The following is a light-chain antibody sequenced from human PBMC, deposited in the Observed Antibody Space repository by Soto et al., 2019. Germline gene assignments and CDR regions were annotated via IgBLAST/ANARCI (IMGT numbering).Light chain of an antibody. J-gene: IGKJ5*01. CDR1: QSLVHNDGNTY. CDR2: KVS. Sequence: DIVMTQTPLSSPVTLGQAASISCRSSQSLVHNDGNTYLSWFQQRPGQPPRLLIYKVSDRFSGVPDRFSGSGAGTDFTLTISRVEAEDVGVYYCQQYYSNLAITFGQGTRLEIK. V-gene: IGKV2-24*01. CDR3: QQYYSNLAIT.